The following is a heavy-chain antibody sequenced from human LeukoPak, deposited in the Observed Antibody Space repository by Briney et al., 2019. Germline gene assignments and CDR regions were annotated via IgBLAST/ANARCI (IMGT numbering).Heavy chain of an antibody. J-gene: IGHJ4*02. CDR2: INHSGST. V-gene: IGHV4-34*01. CDR1: GGSFSGYY. D-gene: IGHD6-13*01. Sequence: SETLSLTCAVYGGSFSGYYWSWIRKPPGKGLEGIGEINHSGSTNYNPSLKSRVTISVDTSKNQFSLKLSSVTAADTAVYYCARGRRGSSSPFDYWGQGTLVTVSS. CDR3: ARGRRGSSSPFDY.